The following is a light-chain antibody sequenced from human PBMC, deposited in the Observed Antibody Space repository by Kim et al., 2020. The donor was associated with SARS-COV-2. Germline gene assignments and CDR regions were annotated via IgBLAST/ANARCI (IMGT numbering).Light chain of an antibody. Sequence: QSALTQPRSVSGSPGQSVTISCTGTNSDVGGYESVSWYQQHPGKAPKLVIFDVKKVPSGVTDRFYGSKSGTTASLTIYRLQAEDEADYFCCSYAGSYIWVFGGGTQLTVL. CDR2: DVK. J-gene: IGLJ3*02. CDR3: CSYAGSYIWV. CDR1: NSDVGGYES. V-gene: IGLV2-11*01.